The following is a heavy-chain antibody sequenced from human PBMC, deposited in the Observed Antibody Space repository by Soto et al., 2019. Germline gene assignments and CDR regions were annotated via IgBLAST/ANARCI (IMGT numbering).Heavy chain of an antibody. D-gene: IGHD3-10*01. J-gene: IGHJ4*02. CDR2: INHSGST. CDR3: ARVRHYYGSGSHEFDY. CDR1: GGSFSGYY. Sequence: SETLSLTCAVYGGSFSGYYWSWIRQPPGKGLEWIGEINHSGSTNYNPSLKSRVTISVDTSKNQFSLKLSSVTAADTAVYYCARVRHYYGSGSHEFDYWGQGTLVTVSS. V-gene: IGHV4-34*01.